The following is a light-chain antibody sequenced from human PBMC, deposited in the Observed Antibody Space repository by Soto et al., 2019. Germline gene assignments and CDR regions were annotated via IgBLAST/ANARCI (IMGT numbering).Light chain of an antibody. Sequence: EILLPHSPGTLSLSPGEGTTLSCRASESVASLAWYQQKPGQAPRLLIYGASTRATGIPDRFSGSGSGTDFTLTISRLEPEDFAVYYCQYYGGSPRTFGRGTKVDIK. V-gene: IGKV3-20*01. CDR1: ESVAS. J-gene: IGKJ1*01. CDR2: GAS. CDR3: QYYGGSPRT.